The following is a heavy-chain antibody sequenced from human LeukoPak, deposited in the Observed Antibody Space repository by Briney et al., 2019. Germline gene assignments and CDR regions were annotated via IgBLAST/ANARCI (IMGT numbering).Heavy chain of an antibody. D-gene: IGHD2-2*01. CDR2: INLNTGGA. J-gene: IGHJ5*02. Sequence: ASVKVSCKASGYTFSDYYIHWVRQAPGQGPEWLGWINLNTGGANYAQKFDGRFSMTRDTSINTAFMELSRLRSDDTAVYYCARDRYCSGTTCLSTWFDPWGQGTLVTVSS. CDR3: ARDRYCSGTTCLSTWFDP. V-gene: IGHV1-2*02. CDR1: GYTFSDYY.